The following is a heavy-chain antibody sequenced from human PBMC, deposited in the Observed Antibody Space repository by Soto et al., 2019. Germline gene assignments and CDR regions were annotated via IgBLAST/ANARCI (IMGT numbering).Heavy chain of an antibody. J-gene: IGHJ4*02. Sequence: SETLSLTCSVSGGSISGSYWSWIRQSLGKGLEWLGYVYYTGSTNYSPSLRSRVSISVDTSKNEFSLRLSSVTAADTAVYFCARSVAVPGAHIDYWGQGTQVTVSS. V-gene: IGHV4-59*01. CDR2: VYYTGST. CDR3: ARSVAVPGAHIDY. D-gene: IGHD6-19*01. CDR1: GGSISGSY.